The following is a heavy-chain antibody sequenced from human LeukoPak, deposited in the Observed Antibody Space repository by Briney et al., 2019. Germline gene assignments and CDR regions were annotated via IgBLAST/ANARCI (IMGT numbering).Heavy chain of an antibody. J-gene: IGHJ5*02. CDR2: INHSGST. V-gene: IGHV4-34*01. CDR3: ARRVRYSGSYLYWFDP. D-gene: IGHD1-26*01. Sequence: LRLSCAASGFTFSYYSINWVRQPPGKGLEWIGEINHSGSTNYNPSLKSRVTISVDTSKNQFSLKLSSVTAADTAVYYCARRVRYSGSYLYWFDPWGQGTLVTVSS. CDR1: GFTFSYYS.